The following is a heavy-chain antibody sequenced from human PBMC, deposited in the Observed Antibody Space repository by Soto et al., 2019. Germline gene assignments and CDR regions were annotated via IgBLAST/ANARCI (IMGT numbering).Heavy chain of an antibody. CDR1: GYTFTNYW. Sequence: PGESLKISCKGSGYTFTNYWINWVRQMPGKGLEWMGRIDPSDSYTNYSPSFQGHVTISADKSISTAYLQWSSLKASDTAMYYCVRHYYYDSSGYPDYWGQGTLVTVSS. CDR2: IDPSDSYT. V-gene: IGHV5-10-1*01. D-gene: IGHD3-22*01. CDR3: VRHYYYDSSGYPDY. J-gene: IGHJ4*02.